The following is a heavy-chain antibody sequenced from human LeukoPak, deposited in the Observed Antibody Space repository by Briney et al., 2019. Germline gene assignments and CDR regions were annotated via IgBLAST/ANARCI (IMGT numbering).Heavy chain of an antibody. D-gene: IGHD5-24*01. CDR3: ARVERWLQRAYYYGMDV. CDR1: GFTFSSYA. CDR2: ISYDGSNK. J-gene: IGHJ6*02. Sequence: GGSLRLSCAASGFTFSSYAMHWVRQAPGKGLEWVAVISYDGSNKYYADSVKGRFTISRDNSKNTLYLQMNSLRAEDTAVYYYARVERWLQRAYYYGMDVWGQGTTVTVSS. V-gene: IGHV3-30-3*01.